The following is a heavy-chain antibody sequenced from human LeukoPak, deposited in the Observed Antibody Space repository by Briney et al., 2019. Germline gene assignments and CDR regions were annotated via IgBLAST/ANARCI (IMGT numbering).Heavy chain of an antibody. CDR1: GGSISSSSYS. J-gene: IGHJ5*02. CDR3: ARHLGYCSGGSCYISWFDP. D-gene: IGHD2-15*01. CDR2: IYYSGST. V-gene: IGHV4-39*01. Sequence: SETLSLTCTVSGGSISSSSYSWGWIRQPPGKGLEWIGSIYYSGSTYYNPSLKSRVTISVDTSKNQFSLKLSSVTAADTAVYYCARHLGYCSGGSCYISWFDPWGQGTLVTVSS.